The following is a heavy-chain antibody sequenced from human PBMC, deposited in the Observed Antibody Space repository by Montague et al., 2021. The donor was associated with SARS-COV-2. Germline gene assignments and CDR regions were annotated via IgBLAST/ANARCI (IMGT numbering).Heavy chain of an antibody. D-gene: IGHD1-7*01. CDR3: ARGWNYAYDI. V-gene: IGHV6-1*01. J-gene: IGHJ3*02. CDR2: TYYGSSWNT. CDR1: GDSVSRNSPA. Sequence: CAISGDSVSRNSPAWNWIRQPPSRGLEWLGRTYYGSSWNTDYAVSVKSRITISPDTSKNQFSLHLNSVTPEDTAVYYCARGWNYAYDIWGQGTMVTVSS.